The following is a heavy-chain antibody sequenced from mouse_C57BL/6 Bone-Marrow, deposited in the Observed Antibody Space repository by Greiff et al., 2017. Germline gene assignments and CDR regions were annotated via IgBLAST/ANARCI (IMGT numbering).Heavy chain of an antibody. CDR2: IAPNSGGT. Sequence: QVQLQQPGAELVKPGASVKLSCKASGYTFTSYWMPWVKQRPGRGLEWIGRIAPNSGGTKYNEKFKSKATLTVDQPSSTAYMQLSSLTSEDSAVYYCARGGSYWYFDVWGTGTTVTVSS. V-gene: IGHV1-72*01. CDR3: ARGGSYWYFDV. CDR1: GYTFTSYW. D-gene: IGHD1-1*01. J-gene: IGHJ1*03.